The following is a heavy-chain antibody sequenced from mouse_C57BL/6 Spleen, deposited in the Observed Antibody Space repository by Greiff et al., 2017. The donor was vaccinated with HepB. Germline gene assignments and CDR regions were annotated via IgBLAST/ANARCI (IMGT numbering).Heavy chain of an antibody. Sequence: EVQLQQSGPELVKPGASVKISCKASGYTFTDYYMNWVKQSHGKSLEWIGDINPNNGGTSYNQKFKGKATLTVDKSSSTAYMERRSLTSEDSAVYYCARYDGYYLYYFDYWGQGTTLTVSS. CDR3: ARYDGYYLYYFDY. CDR1: GYTFTDYY. CDR2: INPNNGGT. D-gene: IGHD2-3*01. V-gene: IGHV1-26*01. J-gene: IGHJ2*01.